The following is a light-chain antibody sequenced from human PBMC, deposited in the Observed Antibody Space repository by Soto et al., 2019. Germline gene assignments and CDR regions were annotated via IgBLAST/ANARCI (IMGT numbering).Light chain of an antibody. CDR1: QTISSW. Sequence: IQITQSTSTLSGSVGDSVTITCRASQTISSWLAWYQQKPGKAPKLLIYKASTLKSGVPSRFSGSGSGTEFTLTISSLQPDDFATYYCQHYNSYSEAFGQGTKVDNK. CDR2: KAS. CDR3: QHYNSYSEA. V-gene: IGKV1-5*03. J-gene: IGKJ1*01.